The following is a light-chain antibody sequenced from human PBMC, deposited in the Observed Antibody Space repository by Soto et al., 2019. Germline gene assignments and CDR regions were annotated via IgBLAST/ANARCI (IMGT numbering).Light chain of an antibody. CDR1: QSVSSSY. V-gene: IGKV3-20*01. J-gene: IGKJ2*01. CDR2: GAS. CDR3: QQYCSSLMYT. Sequence: EIVLTQSPGTLSLSPGERATLSCRASQSVSSSYLAWYQQKPGQAPRLLIYGASSRATGIPDGFSGSGSGTDFTLTISRLEPEDFAVYYCQQYCSSLMYTFGQGTKLEIK.